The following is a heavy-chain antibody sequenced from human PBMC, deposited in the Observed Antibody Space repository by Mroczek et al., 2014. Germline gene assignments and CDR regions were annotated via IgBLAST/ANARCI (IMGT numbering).Heavy chain of an antibody. CDR3: ARDPIGSSGYYYIPYYFDY. Sequence: VQLLESGAEVKKPGASVKVSCKASGYTFTGYYMHWVRQAPGQGLEWMGWINPNSGGTNYAQKFQGRVTMTRDTSISTAYMELSRLRSDDTAVYYCARDPIGSSGYYYIPYYFDYWGQGTLVTVSS. CDR2: INPNSGGT. V-gene: IGHV1-2*02. J-gene: IGHJ4*02. D-gene: IGHD3-22*01. CDR1: GYTFTGYY.